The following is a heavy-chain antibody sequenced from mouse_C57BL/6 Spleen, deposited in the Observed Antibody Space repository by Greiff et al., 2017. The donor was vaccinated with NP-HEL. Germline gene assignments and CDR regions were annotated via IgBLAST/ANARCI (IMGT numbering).Heavy chain of an antibody. CDR1: GFTFSDAW. Sequence: EVQVVESGGGLVQPGGSMKLSCAASGFTFSDAWMDWVRQSPEKGLEWVAEIRNKANNHATYYAVSGKGRFTISRADSKVSVYLQMNSLRSDDTVIYFCTRTVVATGFDYWGQGPTLTVSS. CDR2: IRNKANNHAT. J-gene: IGHJ2*01. D-gene: IGHD1-1*01. CDR3: TRTVVATGFDY. V-gene: IGHV6-6*01.